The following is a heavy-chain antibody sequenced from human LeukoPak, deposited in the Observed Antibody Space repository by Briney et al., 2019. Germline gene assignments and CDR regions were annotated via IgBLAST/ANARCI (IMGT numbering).Heavy chain of an antibody. CDR1: GYTFTSYD. CDR2: MYPNSGNT. Sequence: ASVKVSCKASGYTFTSYDINWVRQATGQGLEWMGWMYPNSGNTGYAQKFQGRVTMTRNTSISTAYMELSSLRSEDTAVYYCARSYWNPFYMDVWGKGTTVTVSS. V-gene: IGHV1-8*01. D-gene: IGHD1-1*01. CDR3: ARSYWNPFYMDV. J-gene: IGHJ6*03.